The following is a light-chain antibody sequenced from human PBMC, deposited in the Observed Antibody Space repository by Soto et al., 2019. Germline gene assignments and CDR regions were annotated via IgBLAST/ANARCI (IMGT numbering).Light chain of an antibody. CDR3: QQYNSYPIT. V-gene: IGKV1-5*03. CDR2: KAS. J-gene: IGKJ2*01. Sequence: DIQMTQSPSTLSASVGDRVTITCRASQSISSWLAGYQQKPGKAPKLLIYKASSLESGLPSRFSGSGSGTEFTLTLSSLQPDDFATYYCQQYNSYPITFGQGTKLAIK. CDR1: QSISSW.